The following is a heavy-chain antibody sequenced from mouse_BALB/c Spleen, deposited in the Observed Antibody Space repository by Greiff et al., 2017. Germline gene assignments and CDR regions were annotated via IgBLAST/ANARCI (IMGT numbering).Heavy chain of an antibody. D-gene: IGHD1-1*01. J-gene: IGHJ3*01. CDR1: GYTFTDYN. V-gene: IGHV1-18*01. Sequence: VQLQQSGPELVKPGASVKIPCKASGYTFTDYNMDWVKQSHGKSLEWIGDINPNNGGTIYNQKFTGKATLTVDKSSSTAYMELRSLTSEDTAAYYCARWDYGRRNWGQGTLVTVSA. CDR2: INPNNGGT. CDR3: ARWDYGRRN.